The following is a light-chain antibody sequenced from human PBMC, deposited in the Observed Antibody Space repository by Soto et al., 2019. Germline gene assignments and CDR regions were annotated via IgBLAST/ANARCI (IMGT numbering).Light chain of an antibody. V-gene: IGLV2-14*01. Sequence: QSALTQPASMSGSPGQSITISCTGTSSDVGGYNYVSWYQQHPGKAPKLIIYDVSNRPSGVSNRFSGSKSGNTASLTISGLQAEDEADYYCSSYTSSSTLFGGGTKLTVL. CDR3: SSYTSSSTL. J-gene: IGLJ2*01. CDR1: SSDVGGYNY. CDR2: DVS.